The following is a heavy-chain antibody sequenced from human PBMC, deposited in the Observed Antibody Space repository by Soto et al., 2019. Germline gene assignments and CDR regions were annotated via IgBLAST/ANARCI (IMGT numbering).Heavy chain of an antibody. J-gene: IGHJ6*02. V-gene: IGHV1-8*01. D-gene: IGHD6-13*01. CDR2: MNPNSGNT. CDR3: TLGIAAAGHYYYYYGMDV. Sequence: ASVKVSCKASGYTFTSYDINWVRQATGQGLEWMGWMNPNSGNTGYAQKFQGRVTMTRNTSISTAYMELSSLRSEDTAVYYCTLGIAAAGHYYYYYGMDVWGQGTTVTVSS. CDR1: GYTFTSYD.